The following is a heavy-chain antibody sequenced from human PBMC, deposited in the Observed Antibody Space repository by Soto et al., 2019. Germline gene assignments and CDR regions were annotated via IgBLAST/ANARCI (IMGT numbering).Heavy chain of an antibody. CDR2: ISSSSSTI. CDR3: ARRPYGDYGDYFDY. J-gene: IGHJ4*02. CDR1: GFTFSSYS. V-gene: IGHV3-48*01. Sequence: GGSLRLSCAASGFTFSSYSMNWVRQAPGKGLEWVSYISSSSSTIYYADSVKGRFTISRDNAKNSLYLQMNSLRAEDTAVYYCARRPYGDYGDYFDYWGQGTLVTVSS. D-gene: IGHD4-17*01.